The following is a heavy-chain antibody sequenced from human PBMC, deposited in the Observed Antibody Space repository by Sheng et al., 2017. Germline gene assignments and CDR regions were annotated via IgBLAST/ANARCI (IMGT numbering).Heavy chain of an antibody. CDR3: ARTAPALGYYDSSGYDY. CDR1: GYTFTSYG. CDR2: ISAYNGNT. Sequence: QVQLVQSGAEVKKPGASVKVSCKASGYTFTSYGISWVRQAPGQGLEWMGWISAYNGNTNYAQKLQGRVTMTTDTSTSTAYMELRSLRSDDTAVYYCARTAPALGYYDSSGYDYWGRGNPGHRLL. V-gene: IGHV1-18*01. D-gene: IGHD3-22*01. J-gene: IGHJ4*02.